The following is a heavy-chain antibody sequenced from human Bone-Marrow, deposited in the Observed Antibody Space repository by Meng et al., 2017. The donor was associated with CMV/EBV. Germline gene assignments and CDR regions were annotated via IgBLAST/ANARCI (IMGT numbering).Heavy chain of an antibody. CDR1: GYSFTSYW. Sequence: GESLKISCKGSGYSFTSYWIGWVRQMPGKGLEWMGTIYPGDSDTRYSPSFQGQVTISADKSISTAYLQWSSLKASDTAMYYCARHGIWASLYYYGMDVWGQGTTVPVSS. CDR3: ARHGIWASLYYYGMDV. CDR2: IYPGDSDT. V-gene: IGHV5-51*01. D-gene: IGHD1-1*01. J-gene: IGHJ6*02.